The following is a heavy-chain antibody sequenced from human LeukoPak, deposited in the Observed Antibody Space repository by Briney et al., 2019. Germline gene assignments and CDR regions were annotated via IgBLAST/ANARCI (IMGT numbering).Heavy chain of an antibody. D-gene: IGHD3-10*01. J-gene: IGHJ4*02. CDR1: GFTFSSYA. CDR2: ISYDGSNK. CDR3: ARGGSGSHLRY. Sequence: PSGGSLRLSCAASGFTFSSYAMHWVRQAPGKGLEWVAVISYDGSNKYYADSVKGRFTISRDNSKNTLYLQMNSLRAEDTAVYYCARGGSGSHLRYWGQGTLVTVSS. V-gene: IGHV3-30-3*01.